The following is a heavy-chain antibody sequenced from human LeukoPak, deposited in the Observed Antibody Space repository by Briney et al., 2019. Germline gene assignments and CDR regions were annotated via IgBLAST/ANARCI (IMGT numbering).Heavy chain of an antibody. J-gene: IGHJ4*02. Sequence: GGSLRLSCAVSGFTLSSYSMNWVRQAPGKGLEWASSISSSSSYIYYADSVEGRFTISRDNAKNSLYLQMNSLRAEDTAVYYCARGFREYYFDYWGQGTLVTVSS. D-gene: IGHD3-10*01. CDR3: ARGFREYYFDY. V-gene: IGHV3-21*01. CDR1: GFTLSSYS. CDR2: ISSSSSYI.